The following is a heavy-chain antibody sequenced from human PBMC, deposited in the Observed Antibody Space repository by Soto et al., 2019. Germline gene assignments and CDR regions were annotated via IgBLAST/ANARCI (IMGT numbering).Heavy chain of an antibody. D-gene: IGHD5-12*01. CDR3: AKACKGYTGYDLDF. J-gene: IGHJ4*02. Sequence: EVELLQSGGALAQPGGSLRISCEVSGFSFGGYAMTWVRQAPGKGLEWVSTISGSGATKYYADSVRGRFTISRDNSKDTLYLQMSSLRAEDTAIYFCAKACKGYTGYDLDFWGQGTPVTVSP. V-gene: IGHV3-23*01. CDR1: GFSFGGYA. CDR2: ISGSGATK.